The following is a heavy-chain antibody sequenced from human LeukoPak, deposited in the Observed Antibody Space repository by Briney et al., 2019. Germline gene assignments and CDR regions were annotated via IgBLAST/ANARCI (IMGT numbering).Heavy chain of an antibody. CDR2: ISYDGSNK. Sequence: GGSLRLSCAASGFTFSSYGMPWVRQAPGKGLEWVAVISYDGSNKYYADSVKGRFTISRDNSKNTLYLQMNSLRAEDTAVYYCAKESRAYYDFWSGYYMKSRDYYFDYWGQGTLVTVSS. D-gene: IGHD3-3*01. V-gene: IGHV3-30*18. CDR3: AKESRAYYDFWSGYYMKSRDYYFDY. J-gene: IGHJ4*02. CDR1: GFTFSSYG.